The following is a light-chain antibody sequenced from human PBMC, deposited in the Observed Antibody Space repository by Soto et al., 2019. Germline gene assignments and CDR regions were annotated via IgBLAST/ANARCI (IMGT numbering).Light chain of an antibody. CDR1: QSISSY. J-gene: IGKJ1*01. CDR3: QQSYSKT. V-gene: IGKV1-39*01. Sequence: DIQMTQSPSSLSASVGDRVTITCRASQSISSYLNWYQQKPGKAPKPLIYAASSLQSGVPSRFSGSGSGTDFTLTISSLQPEDFATYYCQQSYSKTFGQGTKVDIK. CDR2: AAS.